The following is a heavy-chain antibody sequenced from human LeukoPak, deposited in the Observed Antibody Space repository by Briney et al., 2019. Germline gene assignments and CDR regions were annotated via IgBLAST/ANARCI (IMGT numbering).Heavy chain of an antibody. CDR1: GYTFTGYY. J-gene: IGHJ4*02. CDR3: AREDSSGYDY. V-gene: IGHV1-2*02. CDR2: INPNSGGT. D-gene: IGHD3-22*01. Sequence: ASVKVSCKAPGYTFTGYYMHWVRQAPGQGPEWMGWINPNSGGTNYAQNFQGRVTMTRDTSISTAYMEVSRLRSDDTAVYYCAREDSSGYDYWGQGTLVTVSS.